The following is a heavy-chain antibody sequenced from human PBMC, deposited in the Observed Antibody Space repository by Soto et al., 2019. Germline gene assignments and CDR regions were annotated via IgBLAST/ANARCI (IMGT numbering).Heavy chain of an antibody. D-gene: IGHD6-13*01. CDR1: GSTFTGHY. V-gene: IGHV1-2*02. J-gene: IGHJ6*02. Sequence: QVRLVQSGAELNKPGASVKVSCKASGSTFTGHYIHWLRQAPGQGLEWMGWINPNSGTTKNAQKFQGRVTLTRETSITTAYMELNSLKSADTVVYYCARAGIAAAGSGEYGMDCWGQGTTVIVSS. CDR3: ARAGIAAAGSGEYGMDC. CDR2: INPNSGTT.